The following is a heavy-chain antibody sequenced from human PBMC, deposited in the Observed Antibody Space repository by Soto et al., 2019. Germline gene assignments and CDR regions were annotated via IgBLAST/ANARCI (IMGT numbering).Heavy chain of an antibody. V-gene: IGHV1-69*12. CDR2: VIPMFGTA. Sequence: QVQLVQSGAEVKKPESSVNVSCKAPGGTFSTYAISWVRQAPGQGLEWMGGVIPMFGTANYARRFQDRVTITADESPNTVYMELSSLRSEDTAVYFCASGIQLWLRRINNGYSGWGQGTLVPVSS. CDR3: ASGIQLWLRRINNGYSG. J-gene: IGHJ4*02. D-gene: IGHD5-18*01. CDR1: GGTFSTYA.